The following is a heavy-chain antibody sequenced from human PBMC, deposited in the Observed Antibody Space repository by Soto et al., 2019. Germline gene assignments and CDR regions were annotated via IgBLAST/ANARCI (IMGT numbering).Heavy chain of an antibody. CDR2: IYHSGSS. CDR1: GASISSGGYY. CDR3: ARDQEVNYADVGGSEDYYGLDV. J-gene: IGHJ6*02. V-gene: IGHV4-31*03. D-gene: IGHD4-17*01. Sequence: SETLSLTCTVSGASISSGGYYWSWIRQHPGKGLEWVGYIYHSGSSYYNPSLKSRVSISVDTSQNQFYLQLTSVTAADTAVYYCARDQEVNYADVGGSEDYYGLDVWGRGTTVTVSS.